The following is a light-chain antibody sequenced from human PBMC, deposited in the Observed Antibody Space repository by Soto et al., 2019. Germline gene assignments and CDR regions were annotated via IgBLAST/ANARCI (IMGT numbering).Light chain of an antibody. CDR1: SSNIGSNT. CDR3: AAWDDSLNGFYV. CDR2: SNN. J-gene: IGLJ1*01. Sequence: QSVLTQPPSASGTPAQRVTIYCSGSSSNIGSNTVNWYQQLPGTAPKLLIYSNNQRPSGVPDRFSGSKSGTSASLAISGLQSEDEPDYYCAAWDDSLNGFYVFGTGTRSPS. V-gene: IGLV1-44*01.